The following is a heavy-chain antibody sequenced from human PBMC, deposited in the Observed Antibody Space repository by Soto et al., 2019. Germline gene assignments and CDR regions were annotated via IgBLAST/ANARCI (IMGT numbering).Heavy chain of an antibody. Sequence: EVQLLESGGGLVQPGGSLRRPCAASGVTFRSYAMTWVRQAPGKGPEWVAGINNSGDETHYAASVRGRFTISRDNSTRALYLQLGSLRAEDTALYFCSKGVYSVDYWGQGALVTVSS. J-gene: IGHJ4*02. CDR3: SKGVYSVDY. CDR1: GVTFRSYA. V-gene: IGHV3-23*01. D-gene: IGHD2-15*01. CDR2: INNSGDET.